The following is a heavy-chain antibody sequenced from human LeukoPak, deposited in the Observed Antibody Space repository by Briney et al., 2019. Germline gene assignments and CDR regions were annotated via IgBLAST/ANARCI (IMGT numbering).Heavy chain of an antibody. CDR3: TRDRFASWHDY. CDR2: IYYTGGT. CDR1: GGSINNYY. D-gene: IGHD2-2*01. J-gene: IGHJ4*02. Sequence: SETLSLTCTVSGGSINNYYWSWVRQPPGKGLEYIGYIYYTGGTNYNPSLESRVTMSVDTSKNQFSLRLTSVTAADTAVYYCTRDRFASWHDYWGQGTLVTVSS. V-gene: IGHV4-59*01.